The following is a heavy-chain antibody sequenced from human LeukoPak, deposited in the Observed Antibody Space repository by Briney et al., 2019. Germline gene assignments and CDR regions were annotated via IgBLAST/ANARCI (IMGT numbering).Heavy chain of an antibody. J-gene: IGHJ6*02. CDR2: ISAYNGNT. CDR1: GYTFTSYG. Sequence: ASVKVSCKASGYTFTSYGISWVRQAPGQGLEWMGWISAYNGNTNYAQKFQGRVTMTRDTSTSTVYMELSSLRSEDTAVYYCARDPGAAADGMDVWGQGTTVTVSS. D-gene: IGHD6-13*01. V-gene: IGHV1-18*01. CDR3: ARDPGAAADGMDV.